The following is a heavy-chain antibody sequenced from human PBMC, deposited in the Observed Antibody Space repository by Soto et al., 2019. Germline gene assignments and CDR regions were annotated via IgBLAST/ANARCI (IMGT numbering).Heavy chain of an antibody. CDR3: ARDFSDYIWGIYRYPYEQSGYAFDI. V-gene: IGHV1-69*08. J-gene: IGHJ3*02. CDR1: GGTFSSYT. CDR2: IIPILGIA. Sequence: QVQLVQSGAEVKKPGSSVKVSCKASGGTFSSYTISWVRQAPGQGLEWMGRIIPILGIANYAQKFQGRVPITADKSTSTAYMELSSLRSEDTAVYYCARDFSDYIWGIYRYPYEQSGYAFDIWGQGTMVTVSS. D-gene: IGHD3-16*02.